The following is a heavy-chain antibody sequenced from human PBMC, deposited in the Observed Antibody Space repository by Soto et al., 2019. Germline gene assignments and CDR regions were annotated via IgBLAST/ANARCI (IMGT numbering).Heavy chain of an antibody. V-gene: IGHV4-59*08. CDR1: AGSISNYY. CDR3: ARHVRPAAGTGFNY. D-gene: IGHD6-13*01. CDR2: IYSSGST. J-gene: IGHJ4*02. Sequence: SETLSLTCTVSAGSISNYYWSWIRQPPGKGLEWIGDIYSSGSTNYNPSLKSRVTIAVDTSKNQFSLKLSSVTAADTAVYYCARHVRPAAGTGFNYWGQGTLVTVSS.